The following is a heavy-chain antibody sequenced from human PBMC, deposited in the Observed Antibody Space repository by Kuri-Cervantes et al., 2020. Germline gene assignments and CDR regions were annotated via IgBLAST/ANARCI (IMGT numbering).Heavy chain of an antibody. V-gene: IGHV3-33*01. CDR2: IWYDGSNN. D-gene: IGHD3-9*01. CDR1: GFTFSSYG. Sequence: GESLKISCAASGFTFSSYGMHWVRQAPGKGLEWVAVIWYDGSNNYYADSVKGRFTISRDNSKNTLYLQMNRLRAEDTAVYYCTTGAYYDILTGYYVGGEIDYWGQGTLVTVSS. J-gene: IGHJ4*02. CDR3: TTGAYYDILTGYYVGGEIDY.